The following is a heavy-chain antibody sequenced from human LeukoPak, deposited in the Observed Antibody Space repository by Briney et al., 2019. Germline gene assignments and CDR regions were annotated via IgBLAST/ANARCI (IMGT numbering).Heavy chain of an antibody. CDR2: LWSDGSHQ. D-gene: IGHD5-12*01. CDR1: GFSFSVHG. CDR3: ARAYSGYDGDYFDY. J-gene: IGHJ4*02. Sequence: GGSLRLSCAASGFSFSVHGMHWVRQAPGKGLEWVAGLWSDGSHQYYVDSVKGRFTVSRDNSRETPYLQMNSLRAEDTAVYYCARAYSGYDGDYFDYWGQGTLVTVSS. V-gene: IGHV3-33*01.